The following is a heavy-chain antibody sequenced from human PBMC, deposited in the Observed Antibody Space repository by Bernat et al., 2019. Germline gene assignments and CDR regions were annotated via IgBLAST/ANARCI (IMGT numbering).Heavy chain of an antibody. J-gene: IGHJ6*02. D-gene: IGHD5-18*01. V-gene: IGHV4-4*02. CDR1: GGSISSSNW. CDR2: IYKSGST. Sequence: QVQLQESGPGLVKPSGTLSLTCAVSGGSISSSNWWSWVRQPPGKGLEWFGEIYKSGSTNYNPSLKSRVTMSVDKSKNQFSLTLSSVTAADTAVYYCARVGMSGYSYGYAFYYYYGMDVWGQGTTVTVSS. CDR3: ARVGMSGYSYGYAFYYYYGMDV.